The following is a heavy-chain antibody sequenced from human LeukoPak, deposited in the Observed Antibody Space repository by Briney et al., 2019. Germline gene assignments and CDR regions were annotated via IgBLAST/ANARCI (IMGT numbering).Heavy chain of an antibody. D-gene: IGHD1-1*01. V-gene: IGHV3-15*01. CDR1: GFTFSNAW. CDR3: TTDLEESGAFDI. CDR2: IKSKTDGGTT. J-gene: IGHJ3*02. Sequence: PGGSLRLSCAASGFTFSNAWMSWVRQAPGKGLEWVGRIKSKTDGGTTDCAAPVKGRFTTSRDDSKNTLYLQMNSLKTEDTAVYYCTTDLEESGAFDIWGQGTMVTVSS.